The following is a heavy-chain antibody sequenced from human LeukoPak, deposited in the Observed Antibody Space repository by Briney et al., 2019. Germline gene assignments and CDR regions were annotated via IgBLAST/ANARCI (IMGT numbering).Heavy chain of an antibody. V-gene: IGHV1-3*01. CDR3: AGGNYGGGGGTYDY. J-gene: IGHJ4*02. CDR1: GYTFTTYA. D-gene: IGHD3-16*01. CDR2: ISDNGDT. Sequence: ASVKVSCKASGYTFTTYAINWVRQAPGQRLEWMGWISDNGDTKYSQKFQGRVTFTRDTSASTAYMELSSLRFEGTAVYYCAGGNYGGGGGTYDYWGQGTLITVSS.